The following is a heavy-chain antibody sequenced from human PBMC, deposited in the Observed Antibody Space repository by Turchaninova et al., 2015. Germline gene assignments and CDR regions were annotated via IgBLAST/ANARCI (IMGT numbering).Heavy chain of an antibody. D-gene: IGHD3-9*01. Sequence: QLQLQESGPGLVKPSETLSLTCTVSGGPISGSTYSGGWVRQPPGKGLEWIGSIYYSGSHYYSPSLKSRVTVSVDTSKNQFSLKVRSLTAADTATYYCAKGYYNVLTGYPKNFDYWGQGTLVTVSS. CDR3: AKGYYNVLTGYPKNFDY. J-gene: IGHJ4*02. V-gene: IGHV4-39*07. CDR1: GGPISGSTYS. CDR2: IYYSGSH.